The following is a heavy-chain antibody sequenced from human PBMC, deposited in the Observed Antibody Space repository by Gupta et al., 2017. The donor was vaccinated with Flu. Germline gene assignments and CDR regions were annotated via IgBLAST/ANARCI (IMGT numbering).Heavy chain of an antibody. Sequence: TSYAMHWVRQAPGQRLEWMGWINAGNGNTKYSQKFQGRVTITRDTSASTAYMELSSLRSEDTAVYYCARDIASDSASGGNLFDYWGQGTLVTVSS. J-gene: IGHJ4*02. V-gene: IGHV1-3*01. CDR2: INAGNGNT. D-gene: IGHD2-21*01. CDR1: TSYA. CDR3: ARDIASDSASGGNLFDY.